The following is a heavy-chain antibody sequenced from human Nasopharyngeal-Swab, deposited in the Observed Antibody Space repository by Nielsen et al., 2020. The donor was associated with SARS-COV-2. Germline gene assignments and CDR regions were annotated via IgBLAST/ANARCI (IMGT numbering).Heavy chain of an antibody. V-gene: IGHV4-4*07. J-gene: IGHJ3*02. CDR1: GGSISRYY. CDR3: ARGHAFDI. CDR2: IYTSGST. Sequence: GSRRLSCTVSGGSISRYYWSWIRQPAGKGLEWIGRIYTSGSTNYNPSLKSRVTMSVDTSKNQFSLKLSSVTAADTAVYYCARGHAFDIWGQGTMVTVSS.